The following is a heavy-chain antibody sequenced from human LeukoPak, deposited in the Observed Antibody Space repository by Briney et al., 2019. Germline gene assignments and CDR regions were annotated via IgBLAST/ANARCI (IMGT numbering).Heavy chain of an antibody. CDR3: ARVNRYSSSWYFDY. D-gene: IGHD6-13*01. CDR1: GGSISSYY. J-gene: IGHJ4*02. V-gene: IGHV4-59*01. Sequence: PSETLSLTCTVSGGSISSYYWSWIRQPPGKGLEWIGYIYYSGSTNYNPSLKSRVTISVDTSKNQFSLKLSSVTAADTAVYYCARVNRYSSSWYFDYWGQGTLVTVSS. CDR2: IYYSGST.